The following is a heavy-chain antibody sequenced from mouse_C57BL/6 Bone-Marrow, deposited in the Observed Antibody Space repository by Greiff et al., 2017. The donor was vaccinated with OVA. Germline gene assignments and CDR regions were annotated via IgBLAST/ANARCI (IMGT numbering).Heavy chain of an antibody. V-gene: IGHV1-81*01. J-gene: IGHJ2*01. Sequence: VKLQQSGAELARPGASVKLSCKASGYTFTSYGISWVKQRTGQGLEWIGEIYPRSGNTSYNEKFKGKATLTADKSSSTAYMELRSLPSEDSAVYICARFRPGPYFDYWGQGTTRTVSS. CDR2: IYPRSGNT. CDR1: GYTFTSYG. CDR3: ARFRPGPYFDY.